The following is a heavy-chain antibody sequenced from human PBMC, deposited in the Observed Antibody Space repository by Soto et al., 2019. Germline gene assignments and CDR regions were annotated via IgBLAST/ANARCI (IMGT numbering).Heavy chain of an antibody. J-gene: IGHJ4*02. CDR3: AREGGAGYFDY. V-gene: IGHV3-30-3*01. D-gene: IGHD3-16*01. CDR2: ISYDGSNK. Sequence: QVQLVESGGGVVQPGRSLSLSCAASGFTFSSYAMHWVRQAPGKGLEWVAVISYDGSNKYYADSVKGRFTISKDNSKNALYLQMNSVRDEDTAVYYWAREGGAGYFDYWGQGTLVTVSS. CDR1: GFTFSSYA.